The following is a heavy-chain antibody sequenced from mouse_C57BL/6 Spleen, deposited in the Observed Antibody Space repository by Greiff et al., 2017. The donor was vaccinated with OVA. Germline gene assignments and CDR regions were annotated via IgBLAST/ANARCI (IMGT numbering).Heavy chain of an antibody. Sequence: EVQLQQSGAELVRPGASVKLSCTASGFNINDYYMHWVQQRPEKGLEWIGRIDPEDGDTEYAPKFPGKATMTADTSSNTAYLQLSSLTSEDTAVYYCTTGGYYYGSGYIDDWGTGTTVTVSS. D-gene: IGHD1-1*01. CDR3: TTGGYYYGSGYIDD. J-gene: IGHJ1*03. CDR1: GFNINDYY. V-gene: IGHV14-1*01. CDR2: IDPEDGDT.